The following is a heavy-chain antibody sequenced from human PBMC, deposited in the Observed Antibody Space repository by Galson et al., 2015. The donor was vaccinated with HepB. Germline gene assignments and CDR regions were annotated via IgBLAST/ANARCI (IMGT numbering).Heavy chain of an antibody. CDR3: AKSRGNCHSYFFMDV. Sequence: SLRLSCAASGFSVRSSYMSWVRQAPGKGLEWVSVIHAGGSTYYADSVTGRFTISRDNSENTLSLQMRSLRAEDTAVYYCAKSRGNCHSYFFMDVWGKGTTVTVSS. CDR1: GFSVRSSY. CDR2: IHAGGST. V-gene: IGHV3-53*01. D-gene: IGHD1-26*01. J-gene: IGHJ6*03.